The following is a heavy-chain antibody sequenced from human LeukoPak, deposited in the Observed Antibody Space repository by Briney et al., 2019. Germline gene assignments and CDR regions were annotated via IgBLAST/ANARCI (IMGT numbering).Heavy chain of an antibody. CDR2: IYYSGST. CDR3: ARDTYSSSWYRDAFDI. J-gene: IGHJ3*02. D-gene: IGHD6-13*01. Sequence: SETLSLTCTVSGGSISSYYWSWIRQPPGKGLEWIGYIYYSGSTNYNPSLKSRVTISVDTSNNQFSLKLSSVTAADTAVYYCARDTYSSSWYRDAFDIWGQGTMVTVSS. CDR1: GGSISSYY. V-gene: IGHV4-59*01.